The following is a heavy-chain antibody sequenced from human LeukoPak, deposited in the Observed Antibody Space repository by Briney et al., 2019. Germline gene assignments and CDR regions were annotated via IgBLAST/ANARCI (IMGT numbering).Heavy chain of an antibody. J-gene: IGHJ4*02. Sequence: SVKVSCKASGGTFSSYAISWVRQAPGQGLEWMGRIIPILSIANYAQKFQGRVTITAGKSTSTAYMELSSLRSEDTAVYYCAREASSRDIVVVVAGYDYWGQGTLVTVSS. D-gene: IGHD2-15*01. CDR1: GGTFSSYA. CDR3: AREASSRDIVVVVAGYDY. CDR2: IIPILSIA. V-gene: IGHV1-69*04.